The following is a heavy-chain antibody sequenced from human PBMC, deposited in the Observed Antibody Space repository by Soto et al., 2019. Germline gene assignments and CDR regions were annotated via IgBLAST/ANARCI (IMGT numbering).Heavy chain of an antibody. CDR3: ARVERGTATTVVDAFDI. CDR1: GGFVSSGSYY. J-gene: IGHJ3*02. D-gene: IGHD1-1*01. CDR2: MSHSGGT. Sequence: QVQLQQWGAGLLKPSETLSLTCAVYGGFVSSGSYYWSWIRQPPGKGLEWIGKMSHSGGTHFNPSLKSRVTISVDSSKNQFSLKMSSVTAADTALYYCARVERGTATTVVDAFDIWGPGTMVTVPS. V-gene: IGHV4-34*01.